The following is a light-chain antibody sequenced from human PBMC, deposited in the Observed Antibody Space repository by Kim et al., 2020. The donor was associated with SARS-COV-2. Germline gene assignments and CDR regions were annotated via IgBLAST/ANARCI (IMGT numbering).Light chain of an antibody. J-gene: IGLJ2*01. Sequence: VLTQPPSASGTPGQRVTISCSGSSSNIGSNYVYWYQQLPGTAPKLLIYRNNQRPSGVPDRFSGSKSGTSASLAISGLRSEDEADYYCAAWDDSLSGPSVVFGGGTQLTVL. CDR3: AAWDDSLSGPSVV. V-gene: IGLV1-47*01. CDR2: RNN. CDR1: SSNIGSNY.